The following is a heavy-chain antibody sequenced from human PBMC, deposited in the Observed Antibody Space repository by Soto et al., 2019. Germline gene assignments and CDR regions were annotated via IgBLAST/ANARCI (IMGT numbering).Heavy chain of an antibody. CDR2: MNPNSGNT. V-gene: IGHV1-8*02. CDR3: AGCGVAAAGPSHDY. CDR1: GYTFTSYD. Sequence: AAVKVSCKASGYTFTSYDINWVRQDTGQGLEWMGWMNPNSGNTGYAQKFQGRVTMTRNTSISTAYMELSSLRSEDTAVYSCAGCGVAAAGPSHDYWGQGTLVTVSS. J-gene: IGHJ4*02. D-gene: IGHD6-13*01.